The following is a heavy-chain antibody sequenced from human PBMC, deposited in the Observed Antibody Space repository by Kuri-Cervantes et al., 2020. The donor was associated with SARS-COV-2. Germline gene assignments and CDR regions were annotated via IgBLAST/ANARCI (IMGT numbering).Heavy chain of an antibody. CDR2: ISSSSSYI. V-gene: IGHV3-21*01. CDR1: GFNFSTFW. D-gene: IGHD2-2*01. J-gene: IGHJ6*02. CDR3: ARGGLGCSSTSCYFGFGYYGMDV. Sequence: GGSLRLSCAASGFNFSTFWMTWVRQAPGKGLEWVSSISSSSSYIYYADSVKGRFTISRDNAKNSLYLQMNSLRAEDTAVYYCARGGLGCSSTSCYFGFGYYGMDVWGQGTTVTVSS.